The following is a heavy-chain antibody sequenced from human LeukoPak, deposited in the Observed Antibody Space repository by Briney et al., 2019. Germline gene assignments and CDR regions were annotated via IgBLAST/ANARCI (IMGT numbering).Heavy chain of an antibody. J-gene: IGHJ5*02. Sequence: SETLSLTCTVSGGSISSGGYYWSWIRQHPGKGLEWIGYIYYSRSTYYNPSLKSRVTISVDTSKNRFSLKLSSVTAADTAVYYCAREEDDSSGYYFSNWFDPWGQGTLVTVSS. CDR3: AREEDDSSGYYFSNWFDP. D-gene: IGHD3-22*01. V-gene: IGHV4-31*03. CDR2: IYYSRST. CDR1: GGSISSGGYY.